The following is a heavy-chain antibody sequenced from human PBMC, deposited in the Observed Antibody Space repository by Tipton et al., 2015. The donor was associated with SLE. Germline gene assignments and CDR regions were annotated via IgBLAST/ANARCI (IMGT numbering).Heavy chain of an antibody. V-gene: IGHV4-30-2*01. CDR1: GGSISSGGYS. CDR3: ARDLSAEYCSGGSCPNWFDP. J-gene: IGHJ5*02. Sequence: TLSLTCAVSGGSISSGGYSWSWIRQPPGKGLEWIGYIYHSGSTYYNPSLKSRVTISVDTSKNQFSLKLSSVTAADTAVYYCARDLSAEYCSGGSCPNWFDPWGQGTLVTVSS. D-gene: IGHD2-15*01. CDR2: IYHSGST.